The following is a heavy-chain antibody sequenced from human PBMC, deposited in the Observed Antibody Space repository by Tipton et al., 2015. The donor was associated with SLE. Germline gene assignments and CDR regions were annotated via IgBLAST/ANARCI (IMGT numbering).Heavy chain of an antibody. J-gene: IGHJ4*02. V-gene: IGHV4-59*11. CDR3: ARAIRTADSNYIDN. Sequence: TLSLTCTVSGASISSHYWNWIRQSPGKGLEWIGYIYYSGSTNYNPSLKSRVTISVDRSKKQLSLRLTSVTAADTAVYYCARAIRTADSNYIDNWGPGTLVTVSS. D-gene: IGHD1-14*01. CDR2: IYYSGST. CDR1: GASISSHY.